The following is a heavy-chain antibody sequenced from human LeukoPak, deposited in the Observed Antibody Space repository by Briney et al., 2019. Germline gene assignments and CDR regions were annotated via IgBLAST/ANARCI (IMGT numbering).Heavy chain of an antibody. CDR1: GASITRSTYY. Sequence: SETLSLTCTVSGASITRSTYYWGWIRQPPGKGLEWIGRIYTSGSTNYNPSLKSRVTMSVDTSKNQFSLKLSSVTAADTAVYYCARGGPSAEFDYWGQGTLVTVSS. CDR2: IYTSGST. J-gene: IGHJ4*02. V-gene: IGHV4-39*07. CDR3: ARGGPSAEFDY.